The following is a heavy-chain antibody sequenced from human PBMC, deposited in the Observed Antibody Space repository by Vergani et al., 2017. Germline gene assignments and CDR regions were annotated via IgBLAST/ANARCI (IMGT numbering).Heavy chain of an antibody. V-gene: IGHV3-33*08. CDR1: GFTFSSYA. Sequence: QVQLVESGGGVVQPGRSLRLSCAASGFTFSSYAMHWVRQAPGKGLEWVAVIWYDGSNKYYADSVKGRFTISRDNSKNTLYLQMNSLRAEDTAVYYCARGRTYNYYDSSGYYYVRGYFDYWGQGTLVTVSS. CDR3: ARGRTYNYYDSSGYYYVRGYFDY. CDR2: IWYDGSNK. D-gene: IGHD3-22*01. J-gene: IGHJ4*02.